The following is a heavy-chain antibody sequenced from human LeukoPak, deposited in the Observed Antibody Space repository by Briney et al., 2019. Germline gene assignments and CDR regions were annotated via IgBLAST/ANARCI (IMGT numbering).Heavy chain of an antibody. V-gene: IGHV3-30*18. D-gene: IGHD3-10*02. J-gene: IGHJ6*04. Sequence: GGSLRLSCAASGFTFSTYGMHWVRQAPGKGLEWVAVISYDGSNKYYADSVKGRFTISRDNSKNTLYLQMNSLRAEDTGVYYCAELGITMIGGVWGKGTTVTISS. CDR2: ISYDGSNK. CDR3: AELGITMIGGV. CDR1: GFTFSTYG.